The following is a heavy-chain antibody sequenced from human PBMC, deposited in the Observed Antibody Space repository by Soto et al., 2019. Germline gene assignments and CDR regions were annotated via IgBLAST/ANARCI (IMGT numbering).Heavy chain of an antibody. D-gene: IGHD2-21*01. J-gene: IGHJ4*02. CDR3: ARDWWHGEYCGGGGGCVGDY. CDR2: IWHDGSQK. V-gene: IGHV3-33*01. Sequence: QVQLVESGGGVVQPGTSLRLSCATSGLTFTKYGFHWVRQSPGKGLEWVAFIWHDGSQKYYADSVKGRFTISRDSSKDRVFLEMNSLGDEDTAVYYCARDWWHGEYCGGGGGCVGDYWGQGTMVTVSS. CDR1: GLTFTKYG.